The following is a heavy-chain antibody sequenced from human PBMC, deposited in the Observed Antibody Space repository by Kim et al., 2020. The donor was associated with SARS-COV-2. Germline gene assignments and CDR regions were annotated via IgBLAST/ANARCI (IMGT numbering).Heavy chain of an antibody. CDR1: GGTFSSYA. Sequence: SVKVSCKASGGTFSSYAISWVRQAPGQGLEWMGGIIPIFGTANYAQKFQGRVTITADESTSTAYMELSSLRSEDTAVYYCARGVTMIVVVRGYMNAFDIWGQGTMVTVSS. CDR2: IIPIFGTA. CDR3: ARGVTMIVVVRGYMNAFDI. D-gene: IGHD3-22*01. V-gene: IGHV1-69*13. J-gene: IGHJ3*02.